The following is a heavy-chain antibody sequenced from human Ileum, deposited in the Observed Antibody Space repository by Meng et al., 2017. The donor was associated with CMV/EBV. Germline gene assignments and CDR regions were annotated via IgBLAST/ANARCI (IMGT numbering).Heavy chain of an antibody. CDR3: ARGQFSALDF. V-gene: IGHV6-1*01. D-gene: IGHD4-11*01. Sequence: QVKHTQSGPRLVRPSQTLSLTCAISGDSVFNKNVAWNWIRQSPSRGLEWLGRTYYMSKWNNDYAASVESRIIVNLDTFTNQLSLQLNSVTPDDTAVYYCARGQFSALDFWGQGTLVTVSS. CDR2: TYYMSKWNN. J-gene: IGHJ4*02. CDR1: GDSVFNKNVA.